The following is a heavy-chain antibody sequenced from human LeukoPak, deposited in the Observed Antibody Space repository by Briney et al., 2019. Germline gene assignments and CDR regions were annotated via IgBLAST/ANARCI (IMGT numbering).Heavy chain of an antibody. CDR3: ARQGSGNYLSPVNY. CDR2: ICYSGST. V-gene: IGHV4-39*01. Sequence: PSETLSLTCTVSGGSISSSSYYWGWIRQPPGKGLEWIGTICYSGSTYYNPSLKIRVTISVDTSKNQFSLKLSSVTAADTAVYYCARQGSGNYLSPVNYWGQGTLVTVSS. J-gene: IGHJ4*02. D-gene: IGHD1-26*01. CDR1: GGSISSSSYY.